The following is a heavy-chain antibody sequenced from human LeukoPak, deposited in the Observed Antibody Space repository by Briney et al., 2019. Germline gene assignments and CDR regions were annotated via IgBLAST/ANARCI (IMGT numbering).Heavy chain of an antibody. Sequence: RRSLRLSCAASGFTLTSFWTSWVRHAPGEGLGWVSNIKQDGRETTYTDSGKGRFTISRDNAKNSLDLQMDSLRADDRAFYYCAELGITMIGGVWGKGTTVTISS. D-gene: IGHD3-10*02. V-gene: IGHV3-7*01. CDR2: IKQDGRET. CDR3: AELGITMIGGV. J-gene: IGHJ6*04. CDR1: GFTLTSFW.